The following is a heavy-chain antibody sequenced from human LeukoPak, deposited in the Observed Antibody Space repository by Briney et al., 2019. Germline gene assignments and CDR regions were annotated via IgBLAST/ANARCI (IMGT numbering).Heavy chain of an antibody. V-gene: IGHV3-30*02. CDR2: IRYDGSNK. Sequence: GGSLRLSCAASGFTFSSYGMSWVRQAPGKGLEWVAFIRYDGSNKYYADSVKGRFTISRDNSKNTLYLQMNSLRAEDTAVYYCARDGPWFGELSKVTGDYWGQGTLVTVSS. CDR1: GFTFSSYG. CDR3: ARDGPWFGELSKVTGDY. J-gene: IGHJ4*02. D-gene: IGHD3-10*01.